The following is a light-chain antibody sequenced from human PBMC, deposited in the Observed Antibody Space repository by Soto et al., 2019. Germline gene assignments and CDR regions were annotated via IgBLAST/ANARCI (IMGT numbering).Light chain of an antibody. CDR2: DAS. J-gene: IGKJ3*01. Sequence: AIQLTQSPSSLSASVGDRVTITCRASQGISSALAWYQQTPGKPPKLLIYDASTLEIGVPSRFSGSGSVTDFTLTISNLQPEDFATYYCQQFNNNPFTFGPGTKVDIK. CDR3: QQFNNNPFT. CDR1: QGISSA. V-gene: IGKV1D-13*01.